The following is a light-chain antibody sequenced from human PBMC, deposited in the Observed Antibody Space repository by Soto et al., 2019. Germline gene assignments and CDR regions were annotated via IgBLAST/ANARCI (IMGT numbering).Light chain of an antibody. J-gene: IGKJ1*01. CDR2: DAS. Sequence: DIQMTQSPSTLSASVGDRVTITCRASQSISKWLAWYQQRPGKAPKILIFDASILESGVPSRFSGSGSGTEFTLTISSLQPDDFATYYCQQYNNNYLTWTVGQGTKVEVK. CDR1: QSISKW. CDR3: QQYNNNYLTWT. V-gene: IGKV1-5*01.